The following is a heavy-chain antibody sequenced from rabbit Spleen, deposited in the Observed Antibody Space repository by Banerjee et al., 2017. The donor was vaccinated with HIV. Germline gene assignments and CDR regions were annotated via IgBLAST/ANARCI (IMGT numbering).Heavy chain of an antibody. J-gene: IGHJ6*01. Sequence: QSLEESGGDLVKPEGSLTLTCTASGFSFSSNHYMCWVRQAPGKGLEWIACIYGSSGGTTFYANWAKGRFTISETSSTTVTLQMTSLTAADTATYFCARTYGSSDYYYDLWGPGTLVTVS. V-gene: IGHV1S40*01. CDR2: IYGSSGGTT. D-gene: IGHD1-1*01. CDR1: GFSFSSNHY. CDR3: ARTYGSSDYYYDL.